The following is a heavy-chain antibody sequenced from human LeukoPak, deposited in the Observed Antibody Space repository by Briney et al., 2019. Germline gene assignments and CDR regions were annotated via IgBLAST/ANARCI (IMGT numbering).Heavy chain of an antibody. CDR3: AKDLVVSGIAAPMTGDAFDI. V-gene: IGHV3-23*01. CDR1: GFTFGASS. CDR2: INSHGDTT. D-gene: IGHD6-13*01. Sequence: PGGSLRLSCAASGFTFGASSMTWVRQAPGRGLEWVSIINSHGDTTYYADSAKGRFTISRDNSKNTLYLQMNSLRAEDTAVYYCAKDLVVSGIAAPMTGDAFDIWGQGTMVTVSS. J-gene: IGHJ3*02.